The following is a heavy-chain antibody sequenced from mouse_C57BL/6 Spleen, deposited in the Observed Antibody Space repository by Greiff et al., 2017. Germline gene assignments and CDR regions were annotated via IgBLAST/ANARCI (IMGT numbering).Heavy chain of an antibody. CDR1: GYTFTSYW. J-gene: IGHJ4*01. Sequence: QVQLQQPGTELVKPGASVKLSCKASGYTFTSYWMHWVKQRPGQGLEWIGNINPSNGGTNYNEKFKSKATLTVDKSSSTAYMQRSSLTSEDSAVYYCARYSSGYPYYYAMDYWGKGTSVTVSS. CDR2: INPSNGGT. V-gene: IGHV1-53*01. CDR3: ARYSSGYPYYYAMDY. D-gene: IGHD3-2*02.